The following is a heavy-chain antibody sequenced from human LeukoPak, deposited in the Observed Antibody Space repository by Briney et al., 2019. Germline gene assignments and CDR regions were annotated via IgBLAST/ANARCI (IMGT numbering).Heavy chain of an antibody. Sequence: RASVKVSCKSSGYTFTNYGISWVRQAPGQGLEWMGWISAYNGNTNYAQKIQGRVTMTTDTSTNTAYMELRSLRSDDTAVYYCARDPPHLCSSTSCFGDYWGQGTLVTVSS. CDR2: ISAYNGNT. V-gene: IGHV1-18*01. D-gene: IGHD2-2*01. CDR1: GYTFTNYG. CDR3: ARDPPHLCSSTSCFGDY. J-gene: IGHJ4*02.